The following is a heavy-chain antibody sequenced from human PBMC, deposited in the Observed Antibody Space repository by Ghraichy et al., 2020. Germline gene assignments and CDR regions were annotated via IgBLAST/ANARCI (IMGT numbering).Heavy chain of an antibody. CDR2: INHSGST. CDR3: ARGHCSGGSCYAIFDY. V-gene: IGHV4-34*01. CDR1: GRSFSGYY. Sequence: SETLSLTCAVYGRSFSGYYWSWIRQPPGKGLEWIGEINHSGSTNYNPSLKSRVTISVDTSKNQFSLKLSSVTAADTAVYYCARGHCSGGSCYAIFDYWCQGTLVTVSS. J-gene: IGHJ4*02. D-gene: IGHD2-15*01.